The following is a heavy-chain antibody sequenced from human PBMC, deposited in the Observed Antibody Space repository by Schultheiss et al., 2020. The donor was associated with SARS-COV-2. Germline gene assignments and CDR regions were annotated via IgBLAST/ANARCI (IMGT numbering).Heavy chain of an antibody. Sequence: SETLSLTCAVYGGSFSGYYWSWIRQPPGKGLEWIGSIYYSGSTYYNPSLKSRVTISVDTSKNQFSLKLSSVTAADTAVYYCAITFPDQRDDDYWGQGTLVNVAS. V-gene: IGHV4-34*01. D-gene: IGHD1-14*01. CDR1: GGSFSGYY. J-gene: IGHJ4*02. CDR3: AITFPDQRDDDY. CDR2: IYYSGST.